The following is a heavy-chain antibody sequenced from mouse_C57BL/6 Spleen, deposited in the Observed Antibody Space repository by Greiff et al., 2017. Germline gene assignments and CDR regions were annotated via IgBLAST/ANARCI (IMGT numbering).Heavy chain of an antibody. D-gene: IGHD2-1*01. CDR3: ARRCNYGFAY. V-gene: IGHV1-22*01. Sequence: EVKLMESGPELVKPGASVKMSCKASGYTFTDYNMHWVKQSHGKSLEWIGYINPNNGGTSYNQKFKGKATLTVNKSSSTAYMELRSLTSEDSAVYYCARRCNYGFAYWGQGTLVTVSA. J-gene: IGHJ3*01. CDR1: GYTFTDYN. CDR2: INPNNGGT.